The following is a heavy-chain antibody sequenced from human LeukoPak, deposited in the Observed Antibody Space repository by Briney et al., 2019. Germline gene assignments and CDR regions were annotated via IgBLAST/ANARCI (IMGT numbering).Heavy chain of an antibody. CDR2: INPNSGGT. CDR3: ARPLRGGGGSFGY. D-gene: IGHD1-26*01. Sequence: ASVKVSCKASGYTFTGYYMHWVRQAPGQGLEWMGRINPNSGGTNYAQKFQGRVTMTRDTSISTAYMELSRLRSDDTAVYYCARPLRGGGGSFGYWGQGTLVTVSS. J-gene: IGHJ4*02. V-gene: IGHV1-2*06. CDR1: GYTFTGYY.